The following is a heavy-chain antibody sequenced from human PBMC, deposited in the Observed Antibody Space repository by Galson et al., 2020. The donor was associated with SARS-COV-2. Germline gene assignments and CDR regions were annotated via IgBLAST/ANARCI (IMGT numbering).Heavy chain of an antibody. J-gene: IGHJ5*02. Sequence: ASVKVSCKASGYTFTSYDINWVRQATGQGLEWMGWMNPNSGNTGYAQKFQGRVTMTRNTSISTAYMELSSLRSEDTAVYYCARMASIFEGWFDPWGQGTLVTVSS. CDR2: MNPNSGNT. V-gene: IGHV1-8*01. CDR3: ARMASIFEGWFDP. CDR1: GYTFTSYD. D-gene: IGHD3-3*01.